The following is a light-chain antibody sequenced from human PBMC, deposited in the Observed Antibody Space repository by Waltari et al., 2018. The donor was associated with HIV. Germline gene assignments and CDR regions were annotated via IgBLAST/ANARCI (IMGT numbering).Light chain of an antibody. CDR3: VAWDDSLVGVV. CDR2: RNN. V-gene: IGLV1-47*01. CDR1: TSNIGSNY. Sequence: SVLTQPPSASGTPGQRVTISCSGSTSNIGSNYVFWYQHLPGTAPKLLIHRNNQRPSGVPDRFSGSTSGTSASLAISGLRSEDEADYYCVAWDDSLVGVVFGGGTKVAVL. J-gene: IGLJ2*01.